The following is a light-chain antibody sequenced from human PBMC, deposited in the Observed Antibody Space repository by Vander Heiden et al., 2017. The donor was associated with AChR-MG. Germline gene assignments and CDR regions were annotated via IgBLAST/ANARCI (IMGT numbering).Light chain of an antibody. CDR3: QQYGSSPTVT. CDR2: GAS. CDR1: QSVSSSY. J-gene: IGKJ4*01. V-gene: IGKV3-20*01. Sequence: EIVLTQSPGTLSLSPGERATLSCRASQSVSSSYLAWYQQNPGQAPRLLIYGASSRATCIPDRFSGSGSGTDFTLTISRLEPEDFAVYYCQQYGSSPTVTFGGGTKVEIK.